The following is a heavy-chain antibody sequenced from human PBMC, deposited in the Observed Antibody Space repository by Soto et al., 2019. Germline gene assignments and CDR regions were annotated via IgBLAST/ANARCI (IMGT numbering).Heavy chain of an antibody. D-gene: IGHD3-10*01. CDR3: AREGYYSGSGSYSPPRYYGMDV. CDR2: ISDYNGIT. V-gene: IGHV1-18*01. J-gene: IGHJ6*02. Sequence: QVQLVQSGAEVKKPGASVKVSCKASGYSFTTYGISWVRQAPGQGLEWMGWISDYNGITNYEKKFQGRVTMTTDTTTRTAYMELKSLRSDDTAVYYCAREGYYSGSGSYSPPRYYGMDVWGQGTTVTVS. CDR1: GYSFTTYG.